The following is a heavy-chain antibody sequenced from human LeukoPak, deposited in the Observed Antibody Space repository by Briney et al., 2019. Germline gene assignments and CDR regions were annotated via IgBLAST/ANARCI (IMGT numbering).Heavy chain of an antibody. CDR2: IFYSGST. CDR3: ARQGVGVTDF. D-gene: IGHD3-3*01. J-gene: IGHJ4*02. V-gene: IGHV4-39*01. CDR1: GGSINSYGYY. Sequence: SETLSLTCSVSGGSINSYGYYWAWIRQPPGKRPEWIGSIFYSGSTHYNPSLQSRITISADTSKGQFSLKLSSVTAADTAVYYCARQGVGVTDFWGQGSLVTVSS.